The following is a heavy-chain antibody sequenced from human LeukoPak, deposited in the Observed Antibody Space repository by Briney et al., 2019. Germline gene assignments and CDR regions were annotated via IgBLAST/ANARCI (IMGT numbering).Heavy chain of an antibody. CDR2: ISGSGGST. V-gene: IGHV3-23*01. CDR3: AFPQGYAAGRAGDSPK. Sequence: GGSLRLSCAASGFTFSSYAMSWVRQAPGKGLEWVSAISGSGGSTYYADSVKGRFTISRDNSKNTLYLQMNSLRAEDTAVYYCAFPQGYAAGRAGDSPKGAQGTLATVSS. J-gene: IGHJ4*02. D-gene: IGHD2-15*01. CDR1: GFTFSSYA.